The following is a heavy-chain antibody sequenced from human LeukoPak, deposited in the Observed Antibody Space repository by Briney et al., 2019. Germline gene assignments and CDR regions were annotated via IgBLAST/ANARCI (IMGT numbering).Heavy chain of an antibody. CDR1: GFTFSSYA. D-gene: IGHD2-2*01. CDR2: ISGNGGST. CDR3: AKGGGSTTFFPDSLFDY. V-gene: IGHV3-23*01. J-gene: IGHJ4*02. Sequence: PGGSLRLSCAASGFTFSSYAVSWVRRAPGKGLEWVSAISGNGGSTYYADSVQGRFTISRDNSKNTLFLQMNSLRVEDTAVYYCAKGGGSTTFFPDSLFDYWGQGNLVSVSS.